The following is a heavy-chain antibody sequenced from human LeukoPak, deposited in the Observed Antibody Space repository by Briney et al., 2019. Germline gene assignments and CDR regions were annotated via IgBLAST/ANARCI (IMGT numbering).Heavy chain of an antibody. CDR1: GYTFTSYY. Sequence: GASVKVSCKASGYTFTSYYMHWVRQAPGQGLEWMGIINPSGGSTSYAQRLQGRVTMTRDMSTSTVYMELSSLRSEDTAVYYCARGLSYDSSGYYYDSKYYFDYWGQETLVTVSS. J-gene: IGHJ4*02. CDR3: ARGLSYDSSGYYYDSKYYFDY. CDR2: INPSGGST. D-gene: IGHD3-22*01. V-gene: IGHV1-46*04.